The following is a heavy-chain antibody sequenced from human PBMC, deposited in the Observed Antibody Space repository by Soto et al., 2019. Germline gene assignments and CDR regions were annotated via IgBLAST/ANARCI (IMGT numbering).Heavy chain of an antibody. CDR3: AKEGVSDWLISAFDI. CDR1: GFTVSSNY. D-gene: IGHD3-9*01. CDR2: IYSGGST. Sequence: GGSLRLSCAASGFTVSSNYMSWVRQAPGKGLEWVSVIYSGGSTYYADSVKGRFTISRHNSKNTLYLQMNSLRAEDTAVYYCAKEGVSDWLISAFDIWGKETMFTVSS. V-gene: IGHV3-53*04. J-gene: IGHJ3*02.